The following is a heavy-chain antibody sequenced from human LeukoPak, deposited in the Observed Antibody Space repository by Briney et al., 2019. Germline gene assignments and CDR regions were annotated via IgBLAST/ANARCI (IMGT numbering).Heavy chain of an antibody. CDR2: FDPEDGET. Sequence: ASVKVSCKVSGYTLTELSMHWVRQAPGKGLEWMGGFDPEDGETIYAQKFQGRVTMTRHTSISTAYMELSSLRSEDTAVYYCARGRYYYCSGDNCYNHYYGMDVWGQGTTVTVSS. CDR3: ARGRYYYCSGDNCYNHYYGMDV. V-gene: IGHV1-24*01. CDR1: GYTLTELS. J-gene: IGHJ6*02. D-gene: IGHD2-15*01.